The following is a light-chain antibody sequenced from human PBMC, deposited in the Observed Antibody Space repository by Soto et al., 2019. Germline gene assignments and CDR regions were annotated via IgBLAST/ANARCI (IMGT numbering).Light chain of an antibody. CDR3: SSYASGNTLV. CDR1: SSDVGGYTY. CDR2: EVT. Sequence: QSVLTQPASVSGSPGQSITISCTGTSSDVGGYTYVSWYQQHPGKAPKLMIYEVTNRPSGISNRFSGSKSGNTASLTISGLQAEDEADYYCSSYASGNTLVFGGGTQLTVL. J-gene: IGLJ2*01. V-gene: IGLV2-14*01.